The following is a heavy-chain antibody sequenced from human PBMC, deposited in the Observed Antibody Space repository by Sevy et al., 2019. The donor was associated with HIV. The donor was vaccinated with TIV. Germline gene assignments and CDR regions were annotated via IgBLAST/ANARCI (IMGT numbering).Heavy chain of an antibody. D-gene: IGHD3-22*01. CDR3: ARDYFDSSGYYYGGGLDY. J-gene: IGHJ4*02. V-gene: IGHV3-11*01. Sequence: GGSLRLSCPASGFTFSDYYMSWIRQAPGKGLEWVSYISSSGSTIYYADSVKGRFTISRDNAKNSLYLQMNSLRAEDTAVYYCARDYFDSSGYYYGGGLDYWGQGTLVTVSS. CDR1: GFTFSDYY. CDR2: ISSSGSTI.